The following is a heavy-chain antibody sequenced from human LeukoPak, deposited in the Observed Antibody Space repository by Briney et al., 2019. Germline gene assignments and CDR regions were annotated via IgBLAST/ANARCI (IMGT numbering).Heavy chain of an antibody. CDR2: IYYSGST. V-gene: IGHV4-59*08. CDR1: GGSISSYD. J-gene: IGHJ3*02. CDR3: ARQGITTVREQHAFDI. Sequence: SETLSLTCTVSGGSISSYDWSWIRQPPGKGLEWIGYIYYSGSTNYNPSLKSRVTISVDTAKNQFSLKLSSVTAADTAMYYCARQGITTVREQHAFDIWGQGTMVTVSS. D-gene: IGHD3-10*01.